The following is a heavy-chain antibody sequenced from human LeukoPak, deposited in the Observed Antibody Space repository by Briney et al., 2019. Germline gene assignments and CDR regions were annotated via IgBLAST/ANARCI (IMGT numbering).Heavy chain of an antibody. D-gene: IGHD1-26*01. J-gene: IGHJ6*02. V-gene: IGHV1-8*01. Sequence: GASVKVSCKASGYTFTSYDINWVRQATGQGLEWMGWMNPNSGNTGYAQKFQGRVTTTRNTSISTAYMELSSLRSEDTAVYYCASNSGSYHRAYYYYGMDVWGQGTTVTVSS. CDR2: MNPNSGNT. CDR3: ASNSGSYHRAYYYYGMDV. CDR1: GYTFTSYD.